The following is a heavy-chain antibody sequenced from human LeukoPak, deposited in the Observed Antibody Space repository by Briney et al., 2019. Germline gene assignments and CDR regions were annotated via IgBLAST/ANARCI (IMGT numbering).Heavy chain of an antibody. V-gene: IGHV3-30*04. CDR2: ISYDGSNK. Sequence: PGRSLRLSCAASGFTFSSYAMHWVRQAPGKGLEWVAVISYDGSNKYYADSVKGRFTISRDNSKNTLYLQMNSLRSEDTAVYYCARDRGYSYAKKSSEYYYMDVWGKGTTVTISS. CDR3: ARDRGYSYAKKSSEYYYMDV. D-gene: IGHD5-18*01. J-gene: IGHJ6*03. CDR1: GFTFSSYA.